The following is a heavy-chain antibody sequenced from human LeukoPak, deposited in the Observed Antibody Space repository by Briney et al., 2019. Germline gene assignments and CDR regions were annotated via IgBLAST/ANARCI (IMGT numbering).Heavy chain of an antibody. J-gene: IGHJ6*02. Sequence: SETLSLTCAAYGGSFSGYYWSWIRQPPGKGQEWIGEINHSGSTNYNPSLKSRVTISVDTSKKQFSLKLSSVTAADTAVYYCATRAGHYYDSSGYYYYGMDVWGQGTTVTVSS. CDR2: INHSGST. CDR1: GGSFSGYY. D-gene: IGHD3-22*01. V-gene: IGHV4-34*01. CDR3: ATRAGHYYDSSGYYYYGMDV.